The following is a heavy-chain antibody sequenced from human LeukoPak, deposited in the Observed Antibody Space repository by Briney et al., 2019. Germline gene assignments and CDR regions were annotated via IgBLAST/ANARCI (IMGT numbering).Heavy chain of an antibody. CDR2: TNPSNGNT. D-gene: IGHD5-24*01. CDR3: ARGSSEEMATIAY. Sequence: ASVKVSCKASGYTFTSYAINWVRQDTGQGLEWMGWTNPSNGNTGFAQKFQGRLTMTRDTSISTAYMELSSLTSEDTAVYFCARGSSEEMATIAYWGQGTLVTVSS. CDR1: GYTFTSYA. V-gene: IGHV1-8*01. J-gene: IGHJ4*02.